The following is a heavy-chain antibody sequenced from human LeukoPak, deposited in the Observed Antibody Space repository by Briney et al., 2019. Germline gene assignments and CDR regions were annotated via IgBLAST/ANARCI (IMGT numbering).Heavy chain of an antibody. V-gene: IGHV1-69*13. CDR3: ARSHPPHVLRFLEWPLDY. CDR1: GGTFSGYA. D-gene: IGHD3-3*01. CDR2: IIPIFGTA. J-gene: IGHJ4*02. Sequence: SVKVSCKASGGTFSGYAISWVRQAPGQGLEWMGGIIPIFGTANYAQKFQGRVTITADESTSTAYMELSSLRSEDTAVYYCARSHPPHVLRFLEWPLDYWGQGTLVTVSS.